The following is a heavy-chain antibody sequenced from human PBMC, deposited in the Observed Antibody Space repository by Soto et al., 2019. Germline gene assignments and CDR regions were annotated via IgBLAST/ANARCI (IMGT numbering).Heavy chain of an antibody. CDR3: AREIVVVITTKNYYYGMDV. D-gene: IGHD3-22*01. V-gene: IGHV1-69*13. CDR2: IIPIFGTA. J-gene: IGHJ6*02. CDR1: GGTFSSYA. Sequence: SVKVSCKASGGTFSSYASIWVRQAPGQGLEWMGGIIPIFGTANYAQKFQGRVTITADESTSTAYMELSSLRSEDTAVYYCAREIVVVITTKNYYYGMDVWGQGTTVTVSS.